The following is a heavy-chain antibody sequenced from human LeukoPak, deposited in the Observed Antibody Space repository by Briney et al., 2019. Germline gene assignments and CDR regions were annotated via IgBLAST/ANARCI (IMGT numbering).Heavy chain of an antibody. V-gene: IGHV3-53*01. Sequence: GGSLRLSCAASGFTVSSNYMSWVRQAPGKGLEWVSVIYSGGSTYYADSVKGRFTTSRDNSKNTPYLQMNSLRAEGTAVYYCAREGAWRWNFDYWGQGTLVTVSS. CDR1: GFTVSSNY. CDR3: AREGAWRWNFDY. D-gene: IGHD2-15*01. J-gene: IGHJ4*02. CDR2: IYSGGST.